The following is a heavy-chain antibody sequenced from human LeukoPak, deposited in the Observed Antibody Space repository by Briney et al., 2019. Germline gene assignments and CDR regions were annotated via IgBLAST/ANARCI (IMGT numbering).Heavy chain of an antibody. Sequence: SETLSLTCTVAGGSMSSYYWNWIRQPPGKGLEWIGYFHYSGSTNYNPSLKSRVTISVDTSKNQFSLKLSSVTAADTAVYYCARAEDSYYYYYMDVWGKGTTVTVSS. J-gene: IGHJ6*03. CDR2: FHYSGST. CDR1: GGSMSSYY. V-gene: IGHV4-59*12. CDR3: ARAEDSYYYYYMDV.